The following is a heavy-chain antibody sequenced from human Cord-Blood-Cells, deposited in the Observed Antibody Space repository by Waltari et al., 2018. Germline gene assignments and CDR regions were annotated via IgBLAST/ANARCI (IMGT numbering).Heavy chain of an antibody. D-gene: IGHD3-10*02. V-gene: IGHV1-69*01. CDR1: GGTFSSYA. CDR3: AREVVRRLDAFDI. J-gene: IGHJ3*02. CDR2: IIHILGKA. Sequence: QVQLVQSGAEVKKPGSSVKVSCKASGGTFSSYAISWVRQAPGQGLEWMGGIIHILGKANYAQKFQGRVTITADESTSTAYMELSSLRSEDTAVYYCAREVVRRLDAFDIWGQGTMVTVSS.